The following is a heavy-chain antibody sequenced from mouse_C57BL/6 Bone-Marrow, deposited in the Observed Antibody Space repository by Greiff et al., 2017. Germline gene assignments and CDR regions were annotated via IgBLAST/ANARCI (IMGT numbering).Heavy chain of an antibody. CDR2: IDPSDSYT. J-gene: IGHJ4*01. D-gene: IGHD2-3*01. V-gene: IGHV1-69*01. CDR3: EREGWLGAYYYAMDY. CDR1: GYTFTSYW. Sequence: QVQLQQPGAELVMPGASVKLSCKASGYTFTSYWMHWVKQRPGQGLEWIGEIDPSDSYTNYNQKFKGKSTLTVDKSSSTAYMQLSSLTSEDSAVXDCEREGWLGAYYYAMDYWGQGTSVTVSS.